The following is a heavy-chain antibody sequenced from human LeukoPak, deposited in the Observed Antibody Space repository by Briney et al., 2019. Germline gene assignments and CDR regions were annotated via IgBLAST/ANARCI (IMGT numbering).Heavy chain of an antibody. V-gene: IGHV3-30*18. Sequence: GGSLRLSCAASGFTFSSYGIHWVRQAPGKGLEWVAVISYDGSNKYYADSVKGRFTISRDNSKNTLYLQMNSLRAEDTAVYYCAKGQMVRGAPPYDAFDIWGQGTMVTVSS. J-gene: IGHJ3*02. CDR2: ISYDGSNK. D-gene: IGHD3-10*01. CDR1: GFTFSSYG. CDR3: AKGQMVRGAPPYDAFDI.